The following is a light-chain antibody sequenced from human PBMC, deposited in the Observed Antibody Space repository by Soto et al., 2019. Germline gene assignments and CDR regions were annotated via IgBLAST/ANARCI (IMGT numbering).Light chain of an antibody. CDR1: QRVSSN. CDR2: GAS. J-gene: IGKJ4*01. Sequence: EIVMTQSPATRSVSPGERATLSCRASQRVSSNLAWYQQKPGQAPRLLIYGASTRATGTPARFSASGSGTEFTLTISSLQSEDVAVYYCQQYNNWPLLFGGGTKVEIK. V-gene: IGKV3-15*01. CDR3: QQYNNWPLL.